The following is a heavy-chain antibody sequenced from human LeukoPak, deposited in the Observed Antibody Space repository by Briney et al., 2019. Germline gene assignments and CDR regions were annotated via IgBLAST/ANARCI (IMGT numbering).Heavy chain of an antibody. CDR3: ARYAIAYCGGDCYSPAYYCYGMDV. Sequence: ASVKVSCKASGYTFTGYYMHWVRQAPGQGLEWMGGIIPIFGTANYAQKFQGRVTIAADESTSTAYMELSSLRSEDTAVYYCARYAIAYCGGDCYSPAYYCYGMDVWGQGTTVTVSS. V-gene: IGHV1-69*13. CDR2: IIPIFGTA. CDR1: GYTFTGYY. D-gene: IGHD2-21*02. J-gene: IGHJ6*02.